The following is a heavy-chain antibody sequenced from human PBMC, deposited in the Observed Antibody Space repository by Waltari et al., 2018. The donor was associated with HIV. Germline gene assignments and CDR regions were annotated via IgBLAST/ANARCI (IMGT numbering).Heavy chain of an antibody. CDR2: FEPEDEEM. Sequence: QVQLLQSGAEVKKPGASVKVSCKVSGYTLTELSMHWVRQAPGKGLEWLGGFEPEDEEMIYAQKFQGRVTMTEDTSTDTAYMELSSLRSEETAVYCGAGGRFDPWGQGTLVTVSS. J-gene: IGHJ5*02. CDR3: AGGRFDP. CDR1: GYTLTELS. D-gene: IGHD2-15*01. V-gene: IGHV1-24*01.